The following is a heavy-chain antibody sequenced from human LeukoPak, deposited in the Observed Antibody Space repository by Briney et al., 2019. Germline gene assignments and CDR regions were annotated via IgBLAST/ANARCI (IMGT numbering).Heavy chain of an antibody. CDR2: TPYHGVSR. Sequence: PGGSLRLSCAASGFIFGSYGMHWVRQAPGKGLEWVAFTPYHGVSRYYTESVKGRFTISRDNSKSTLYLQMYSLRIEDTAVYYCAKDRHGDYTSDYWGQGTLVIVSS. CDR1: GFIFGSYG. V-gene: IGHV3-30*02. D-gene: IGHD4-17*01. CDR3: AKDRHGDYTSDY. J-gene: IGHJ4*02.